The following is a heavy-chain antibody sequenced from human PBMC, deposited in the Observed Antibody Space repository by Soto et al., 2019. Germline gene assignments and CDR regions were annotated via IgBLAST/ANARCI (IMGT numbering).Heavy chain of an antibody. CDR1: GFAFSSYP. CDR2: ISDSGGLT. D-gene: IGHD6-6*01. V-gene: IGHV3-23*01. Sequence: VQLLESGGALVQPGGCLRLSCAASGFAFSSYPLSWVRQAPEKGLEWVSGISDSGGLTYNADSVKGRFTISRDNSKNTLYLQMNSLRAEDTAVYYCARRAFGSSRAFDIWGQGTVVTVSS. CDR3: ARRAFGSSRAFDI. J-gene: IGHJ3*02.